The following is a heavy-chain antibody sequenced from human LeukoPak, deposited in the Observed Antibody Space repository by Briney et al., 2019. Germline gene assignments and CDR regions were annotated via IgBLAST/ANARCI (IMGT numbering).Heavy chain of an antibody. CDR1: GFTVSDAW. CDR2: IKRKSDGGTT. D-gene: IGHD3-10*01. CDR3: ATGGHYFGA. V-gene: IGHV3-15*01. Sequence: PGGSLRLSCAASGFTVSDAWMSWVRQTPGKGLEWIGRIKRKSDGGTTEYAAPVKGRFTISRDDSKNTVYPQMNSLKIDDTAMFHCATGGHYFGAWGQGALVTVSS. J-gene: IGHJ4*02.